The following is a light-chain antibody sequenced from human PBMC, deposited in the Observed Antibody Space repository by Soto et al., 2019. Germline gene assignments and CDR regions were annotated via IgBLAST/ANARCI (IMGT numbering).Light chain of an antibody. CDR3: ISYTVSRSYV. Sequence: QSALTQPASVSGSPGQSITISCSGTSSDIGAYDHVAWFQQFPGKTPKLVIYSVSNRPPGVSYRFSGSKSGNTASLTISGLQADDEADYYCISYTVSRSYVFGPGTKLTVL. CDR1: SSDIGAYDH. J-gene: IGLJ1*01. V-gene: IGLV2-14*01. CDR2: SVS.